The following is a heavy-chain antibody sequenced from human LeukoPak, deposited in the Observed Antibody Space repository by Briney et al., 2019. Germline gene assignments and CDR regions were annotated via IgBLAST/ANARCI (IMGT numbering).Heavy chain of an antibody. CDR2: INDKSDGGTT. CDR1: GFTFNYAW. Sequence: PGGSLRLSCTASGFTFNYAWMSWVRQAPGKGLEWVGRINDKSDGGTTDYATPVKGRFTISRDDSKNTVYLQMNSLKTEDTAVYYCTTGLAFWGQGTLVTVSS. CDR3: TTGLAF. V-gene: IGHV3-15*01. J-gene: IGHJ4*02.